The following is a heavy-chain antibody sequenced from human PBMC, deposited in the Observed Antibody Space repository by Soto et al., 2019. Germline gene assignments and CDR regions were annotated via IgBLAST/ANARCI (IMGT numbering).Heavy chain of an antibody. CDR3: AIYYFWSGVELGGGYYFDY. CDR1: AYSISSGYY. V-gene: IGHV4-38-2*01. J-gene: IGHJ4*02. CDR2: IYHSGST. D-gene: IGHD3-3*01. Sequence: KASETLSLTCAVSAYSISSGYYWGWIRQPPGKGLEWIGSIYHSGSTYYNPSLKSRVTISVDTSKNQFSLKLSSVTAADTAVYYFAIYYFWSGVELGGGYYFDYWGQGTLVTVSS.